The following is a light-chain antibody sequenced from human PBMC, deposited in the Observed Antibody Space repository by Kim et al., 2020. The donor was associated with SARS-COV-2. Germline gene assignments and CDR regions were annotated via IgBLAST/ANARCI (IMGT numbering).Light chain of an antibody. Sequence: EIVLTQSPGTLSLSPGERATLSCRASQSVSSSYLAWYQQKPGQAPRLLISGASSRATGIPDRFSGSGSGTDFTLTISRLEPEDFAVYYCQQYGNSPPYTFGQGTKLEI. J-gene: IGKJ2*01. CDR3: QQYGNSPPYT. CDR2: GAS. CDR1: QSVSSSY. V-gene: IGKV3-20*01.